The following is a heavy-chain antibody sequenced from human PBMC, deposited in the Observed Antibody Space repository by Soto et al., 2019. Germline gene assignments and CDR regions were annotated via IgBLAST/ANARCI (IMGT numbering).Heavy chain of an antibody. CDR1: GGSISRSLSY. CDR3: TTDSYTTIIIVRFDY. D-gene: IGHD3-22*01. V-gene: IGHV4-39*03. J-gene: IGHJ4*02. CDR2: IYYSGTT. Sequence: SETLSLTCSVSGGSISRSLSYWGWIRQPPGKGLEWIGSIYYSGTTYYKPSLESRVTISLDTSKNQFSLKLTSVTAADTAVYYCTTDSYTTIIIVRFDYWGQGTLVTVSS.